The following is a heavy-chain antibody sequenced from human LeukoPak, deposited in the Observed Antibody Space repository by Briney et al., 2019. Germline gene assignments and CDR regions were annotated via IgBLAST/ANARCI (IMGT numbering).Heavy chain of an antibody. CDR2: IKPDGSEK. J-gene: IGHJ3*01. CDR1: GFTFSSYW. V-gene: IGHV3-7*01. CDR3: ARGDFDDYGDYVDAFEF. Sequence: PGGSLRLSCAASGFTFSSYWMSWVRQVPGKGLEWVANIKPDGSEKYCVGSVKGRFTIYRDSAKNSLYLQMNSLRAEDTALYYCARGDFDDYGDYVDAFEFWGQGTMVTVSA. D-gene: IGHD4-17*01.